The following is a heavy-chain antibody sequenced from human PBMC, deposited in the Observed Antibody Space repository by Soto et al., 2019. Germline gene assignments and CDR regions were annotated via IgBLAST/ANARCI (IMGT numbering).Heavy chain of an antibody. CDR1: GGTFSSYT. D-gene: IGHD3-22*01. V-gene: IGHV1-69*02. Sequence: ASVKVSCKASGGTFSSYTISWVRQAPGQGLEWMGRIIPILGIANYAQKFQGRVTITADKSTSTAYMELSSLRSEDTAVYYCARLGGPYDSSGYFDYWGQGTLVTVSS. CDR3: ARLGGPYDSSGYFDY. J-gene: IGHJ4*02. CDR2: IIPILGIA.